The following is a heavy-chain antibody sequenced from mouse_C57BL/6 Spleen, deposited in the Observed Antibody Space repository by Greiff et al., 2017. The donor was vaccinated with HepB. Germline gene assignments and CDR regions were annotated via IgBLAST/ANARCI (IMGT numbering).Heavy chain of an antibody. J-gene: IGHJ4*01. CDR2: ISSGGSYT. CDR3: ARRADYYGSPYYAMDY. D-gene: IGHD1-1*01. CDR1: GFTFSSYG. V-gene: IGHV5-6*01. Sequence: EVQLVESGGDLVKPGGSLKLSCAASGFTFSSYGMSWVRQTPDKRLEWVATISSGGSYTYYPDSVKGRFTISRDNAKNTLYLQMSSLKSEDTAMYYCARRADYYGSPYYAMDYWGQGTSVTVSS.